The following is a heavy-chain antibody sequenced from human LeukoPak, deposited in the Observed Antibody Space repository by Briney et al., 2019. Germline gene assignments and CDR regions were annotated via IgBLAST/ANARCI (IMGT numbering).Heavy chain of an antibody. Sequence: GGSLRLSCAASGFTFSSYAMTWVRQAPGKGLEWVGYISGSGNSPNYADSVKGRFTISRDNSNNTLYLQMKTLSAEDTAVYYCAKDQRAVAGTCFDNWGQGTLVTVSS. V-gene: IGHV3-23*01. CDR1: GFTFSSYA. D-gene: IGHD6-19*01. CDR3: AKDQRAVAGTCFDN. J-gene: IGHJ4*02. CDR2: ISGSGNSP.